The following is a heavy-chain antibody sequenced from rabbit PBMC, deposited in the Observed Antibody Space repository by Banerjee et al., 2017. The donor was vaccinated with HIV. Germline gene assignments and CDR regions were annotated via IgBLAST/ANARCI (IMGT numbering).Heavy chain of an antibody. CDR2: IDAGSSGTT. CDR1: GFSFSSSYW. D-gene: IGHD1-1*01. CDR3: ARDLPISGGYSFDL. Sequence: QEQLVESGGGLVQPEGSLTLTCTASGFSFSSSYWICWVRQAPGKGLEWIACIDAGSSGTTYYASWAKGRFTISKTSSTTVTLQMTSLTAADTATYFCARDLPISGGYSFDLWGPGTLVTVS. J-gene: IGHJ4*01. V-gene: IGHV1S45*01.